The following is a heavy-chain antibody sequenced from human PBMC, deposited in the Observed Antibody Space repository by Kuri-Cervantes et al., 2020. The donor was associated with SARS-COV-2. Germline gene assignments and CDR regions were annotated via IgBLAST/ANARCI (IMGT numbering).Heavy chain of an antibody. CDR3: ARHPLITLKEGWFDP. Sequence: GSLRLSCTVSGDSISSSSYYWGWIRQPPGKGLEWIGTIYYSGSTDYNPSLKSRVTISADTSKNQFSLKLSSVTAADTAVYYCARHPLITLKEGWFDPWGQGTLVTVSS. CDR2: IYYSGST. J-gene: IGHJ5*02. V-gene: IGHV4-39*01. CDR1: GDSISSSSYY. D-gene: IGHD3-22*01.